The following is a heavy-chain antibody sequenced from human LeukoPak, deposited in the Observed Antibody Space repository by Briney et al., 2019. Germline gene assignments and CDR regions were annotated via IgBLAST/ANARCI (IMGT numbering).Heavy chain of an antibody. CDR1: GFTFSDFA. J-gene: IGHJ5*02. V-gene: IGHV3-21*01. D-gene: IGHD4/OR15-4a*01. CDR3: SRELTWSDH. CDR2: ISRDSSHI. Sequence: PGGTLRLSCEVSGFTFSDFAMNWVRQAPGKGLEGVSSISRDSSHIYYADSMKGRFTVTRHNAKNSLYLQMNSLRAEDTAVYYCSRELTWSDHWGQGTLVTVSS.